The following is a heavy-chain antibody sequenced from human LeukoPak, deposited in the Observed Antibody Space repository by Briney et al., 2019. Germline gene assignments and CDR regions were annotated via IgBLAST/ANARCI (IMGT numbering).Heavy chain of an antibody. Sequence: PGGSLRLSCAASGFTFGSYAMHWVRQAPGKGLEWVAVISYDGSNKYYADSVKGRFTISRDNSKDTLYLQMNSLRAEDTAVYYCARTVDTAMYYWGQGTLVTVSS. V-gene: IGHV3-30-3*01. CDR3: ARTVDTAMYY. J-gene: IGHJ4*02. CDR1: GFTFGSYA. D-gene: IGHD5-18*01. CDR2: ISYDGSNK.